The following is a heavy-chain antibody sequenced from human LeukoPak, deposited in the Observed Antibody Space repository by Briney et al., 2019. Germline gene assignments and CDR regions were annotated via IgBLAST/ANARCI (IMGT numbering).Heavy chain of an antibody. CDR1: GLTFSTYG. CDR2: ISGSGGST. D-gene: IGHD3-22*01. Sequence: QSGGSLRLSCAASGLTFSTYGMSWVRQAPGKGLEWVSVISGSGGSTYYADSVKGRFTISRDNSKNTLYLQMNSLRAEDTAVYYCARTWSRTMIDNVLDYWGQGTLVTVSS. V-gene: IGHV3-23*01. J-gene: IGHJ4*02. CDR3: ARTWSRTMIDNVLDY.